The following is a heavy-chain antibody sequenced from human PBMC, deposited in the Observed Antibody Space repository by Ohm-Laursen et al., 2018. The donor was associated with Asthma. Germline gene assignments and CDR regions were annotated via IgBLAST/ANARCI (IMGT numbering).Heavy chain of an antibody. V-gene: IGHV1-3*01. J-gene: IGHJ6*02. D-gene: IGHD2-2*01. CDR1: GYTFTSYA. Sequence: GASVKVSCKASGYTFTSYAMHWVRQAPGQRLEWMGWINAGNGNTKYSQKFQGRVTITRDTSASTAYMELSSLRSEDTAVYYCARDIEFVVPAASYYYYYGMDVWGQGTTVTVSS. CDR3: ARDIEFVVPAASYYYYYGMDV. CDR2: INAGNGNT.